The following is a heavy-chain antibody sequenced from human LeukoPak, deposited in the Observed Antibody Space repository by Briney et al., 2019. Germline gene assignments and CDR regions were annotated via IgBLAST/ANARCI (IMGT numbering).Heavy chain of an antibody. J-gene: IGHJ6*03. CDR2: IYHSGST. CDR1: GGSISSGGYS. CDR3: ASYCSSTSCQDYYYYMDV. Sequence: SQTLSLTCAVSGGSISSGGYSWSWIRQPPGKGLEWIGYIYHSGSTYYNPSLKSRVTISVDRSKNQFSLKLSSVTAADTAVYYCASYCSSTSCQDYYYYMDVWGKGTTVTVSS. D-gene: IGHD2-2*01. V-gene: IGHV4-30-2*01.